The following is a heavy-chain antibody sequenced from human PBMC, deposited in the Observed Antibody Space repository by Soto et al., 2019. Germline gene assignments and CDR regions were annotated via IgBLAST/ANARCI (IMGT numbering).Heavy chain of an antibody. CDR2: IKQDGSEK. CDR1: GFTFSSYW. D-gene: IGHD4-17*01. J-gene: IGHJ4*02. CDR3: GRDFPDYGDPYFDC. V-gene: IGHV3-7*03. Sequence: PGGSLRLSCAASGFTFSSYWMSWVRQAPGKGLEWVANIKQDGSEKYYVDSVKSRFTISRDNAKNSLYLQMNSLRAEDTAVYYCGRDFPDYGDPYFDCWGQGTLVAVAS.